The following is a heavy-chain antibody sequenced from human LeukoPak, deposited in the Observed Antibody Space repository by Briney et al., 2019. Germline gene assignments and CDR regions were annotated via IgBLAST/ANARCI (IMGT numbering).Heavy chain of an antibody. CDR1: GYSINSGYY. J-gene: IGHJ4*02. Sequence: SETLSLTCTVSGYSINSGYYWAWIRQPPGKGLEWIGSIYNSGYTYYNPSLKRPVTMSVDTSKNQFSLKLTSVTAADAAVYYCARDADSIHYFDYWGQGTLVTVSS. CDR3: ARDADSIHYFDY. D-gene: IGHD3-22*01. V-gene: IGHV4-38-2*02. CDR2: IYNSGYT.